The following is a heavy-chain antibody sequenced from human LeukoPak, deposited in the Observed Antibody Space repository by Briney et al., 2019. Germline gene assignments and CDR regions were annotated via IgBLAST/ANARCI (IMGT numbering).Heavy chain of an antibody. D-gene: IGHD2-15*01. CDR2: ISAYNGNT. CDR1: GYTFTSYD. CDR3: ATVYCSGGSCYERFDY. V-gene: IGHV1-18*01. J-gene: IGHJ4*02. Sequence: ASVNVSCKASGYTFTSYDNNWVRQAPGQGLEWMGWISAYNGNTNYAQKLQGRVTMTTDTSTSTAYMELRSLRSDDTAVYYCATVYCSGGSCYERFDYWGQGTLVTVSS.